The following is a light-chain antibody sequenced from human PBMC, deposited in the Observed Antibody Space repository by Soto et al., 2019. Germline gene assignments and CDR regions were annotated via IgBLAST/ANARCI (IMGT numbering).Light chain of an antibody. CDR2: GAS. CDR1: QNIGTY. Sequence: IVLTQSPGTLSLSPGERATLSCRASQNIGTYLAWYQHKPGQAPSVLIFGASTRATDMPGRFSGSGSGTEFTLTISSLQSEDFAVYYCQQYKNWPRTFGRGTKVDIK. J-gene: IGKJ4*02. CDR3: QQYKNWPRT. V-gene: IGKV3-15*01.